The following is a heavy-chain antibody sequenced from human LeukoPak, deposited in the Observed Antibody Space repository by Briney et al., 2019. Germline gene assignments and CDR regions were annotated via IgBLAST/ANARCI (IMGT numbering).Heavy chain of an antibody. CDR3: ARVGRWELRRLYNWFDP. CDR1: GYTFTSYD. J-gene: IGHJ5*02. CDR2: MNPNSGNT. D-gene: IGHD1-26*01. Sequence: ASVKVSCKASGYTFTSYDINWVRQATGQGLEWMGWMNPNSGNTGYAQKFQGRVTMTRNTSISTAYMELSSLRSDDTAVYYCARVGRWELRRLYNWFDPWGQGTLVTVSS. V-gene: IGHV1-8*01.